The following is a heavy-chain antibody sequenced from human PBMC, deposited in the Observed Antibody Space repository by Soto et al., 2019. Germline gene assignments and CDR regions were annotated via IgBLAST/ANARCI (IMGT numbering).Heavy chain of an antibody. CDR1: GGSISSYY. V-gene: IGHV4-59*01. D-gene: IGHD3-22*01. CDR3: ARLMDSSGLNGFDA. J-gene: IGHJ5*02. Sequence: SGSLSLTCTVSGGSISSYYWSWTRQPPGKGLEWIGYIYSSGSTNYNPTLKSRVTISVDTSKNQFSLKLSSVTAADTAVYYCARLMDSSGLNGFDAWGKGTLVTVSS. CDR2: IYSSGST.